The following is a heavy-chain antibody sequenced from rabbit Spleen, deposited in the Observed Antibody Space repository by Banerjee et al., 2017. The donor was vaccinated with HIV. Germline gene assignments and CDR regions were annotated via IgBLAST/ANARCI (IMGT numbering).Heavy chain of an antibody. Sequence: QEQLVESGGGLVQPGGSLTLSCKASGVSFSGSSYLCWVRQAPGKGLEWIACIDSGSSGFTYFASWAKGRFTISKPSSTTVTLHMTSLTAADTATYFCARDTSSSFSSYGMDLWGPGTLVTVS. J-gene: IGHJ6*01. V-gene: IGHV1S45*01. CDR2: IDSGSSGFT. CDR3: ARDTSSSFSSYGMDL. D-gene: IGHD1-1*01. CDR1: GVSFSGSSY.